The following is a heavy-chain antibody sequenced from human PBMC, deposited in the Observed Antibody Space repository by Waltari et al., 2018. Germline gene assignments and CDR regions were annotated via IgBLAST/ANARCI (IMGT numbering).Heavy chain of an antibody. D-gene: IGHD6-13*01. J-gene: IGHJ4*02. Sequence: EVQLVQSGGGLAQPGGSLRLTCAASGFTFGPYWMHWFRQAPGKGLGGGERIKNDGSSTDYADSVKGRFTISRDNAKNTLYLQMNSLRAEDMAVYYCVRDSATSPDLFDSWGQGSLVTVSS. CDR2: IKNDGSST. CDR3: VRDSATSPDLFDS. V-gene: IGHV3-74*01. CDR1: GFTFGPYW.